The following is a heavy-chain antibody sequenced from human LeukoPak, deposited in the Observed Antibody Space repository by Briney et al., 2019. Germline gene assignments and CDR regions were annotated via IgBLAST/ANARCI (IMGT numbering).Heavy chain of an antibody. CDR3: ARERYCSSTSCYYFDY. CDR1: GGSISSGDYY. Sequence: PSETLSLTCTVSGGSISSGDYYWSWIRQPPGKGLEWIGYIYYSGSTYYNPSLKSRVTISVDTSKNQFSLKLSSVTAADTAVYYCARERYCSSTSCYYFDYWGQGTTVTVSS. D-gene: IGHD2-2*01. CDR2: IYYSGST. V-gene: IGHV4-30-4*01. J-gene: IGHJ4*03.